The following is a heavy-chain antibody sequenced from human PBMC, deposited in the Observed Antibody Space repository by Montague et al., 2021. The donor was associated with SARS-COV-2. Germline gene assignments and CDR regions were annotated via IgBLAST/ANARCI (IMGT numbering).Heavy chain of an antibody. V-gene: IGHV3-30*04. CDR1: GFTFSSYA. J-gene: IGHJ4*02. Sequence: SLRLSCAASGFTFSSYAMHWVRQAPGKGLEWVAVMSYDGSNKYYADSVKGRLTISRDNSKNTLYLQMNSLRAEDTAVYYCASGYDLLTGYYPFDYWGQGTLVTVSS. D-gene: IGHD3-9*01. CDR3: ASGYDLLTGYYPFDY. CDR2: MSYDGSNK.